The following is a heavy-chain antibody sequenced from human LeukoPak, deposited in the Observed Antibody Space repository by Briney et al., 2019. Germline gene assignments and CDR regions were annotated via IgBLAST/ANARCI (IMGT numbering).Heavy chain of an antibody. CDR1: GGTFSSHA. CDR3: AREDRWAFDY. CDR2: IIPILGIA. Sequence: ASVKLFCEASGGTFSSHAISWVRQAPGQGLEWIGRIIPILGIANYAQKFQGRVTITADRSTSTAYMELSSLRSEDTAVYYCAREDRWAFDYWGQGTLVTVSS. J-gene: IGHJ4*02. V-gene: IGHV1-69*04. D-gene: IGHD6-13*01.